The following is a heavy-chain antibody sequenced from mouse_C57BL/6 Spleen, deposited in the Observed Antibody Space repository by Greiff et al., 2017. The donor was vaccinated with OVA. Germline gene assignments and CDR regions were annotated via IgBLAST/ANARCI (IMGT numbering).Heavy chain of an antibody. CDR3: AKNSYGGYAMDY. CDR2: INPNNGGT. CDR1: GYTFTDYN. V-gene: IGHV1-18*01. Sequence: VQLKESGPELVKPGASVKIPCKASGYTFTDYNMDWVKQSHGKSLEWIGDINPNNGGTIYNQKFKGKATLTVDKSSSTAYMELRSLTSEDTAVYYCAKNSYGGYAMDYWGQGTSVTVSS. J-gene: IGHJ4*01. D-gene: IGHD1-1*01.